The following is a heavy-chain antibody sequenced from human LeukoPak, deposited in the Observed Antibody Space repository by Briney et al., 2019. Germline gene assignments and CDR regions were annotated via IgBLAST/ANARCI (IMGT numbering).Heavy chain of an antibody. CDR3: AKDLVSSGYYYSAFDI. CDR1: GFTFSSYA. Sequence: PGGSLRLSCAASGFTFSSYAMSWVRQAPGKGLEWVSAISGSGGSTYYADSVKGRFTISRDNSKNTLYLQMNSLRAEDTAVYYCAKDLVSSGYYYSAFDIWGQGTMVTVSS. CDR2: ISGSGGST. D-gene: IGHD3-22*01. V-gene: IGHV3-23*01. J-gene: IGHJ3*02.